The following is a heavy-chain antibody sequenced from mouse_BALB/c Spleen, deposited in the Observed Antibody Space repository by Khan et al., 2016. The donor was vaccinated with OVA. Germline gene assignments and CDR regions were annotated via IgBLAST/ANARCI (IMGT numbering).Heavy chain of an antibody. D-gene: IGHD2-10*01. V-gene: IGHV2-6-7*01. CDR3: ARAYYGNYREAMDY. J-gene: IGHJ4*01. Sequence: QVQLKQSGPGLVAPSQSLSITCPVSGFSLTGYGVNWVRQPPGKGLEWLGMIWGDGSTDYNSVLKSRLSISKDNSKSQVFLKMNSLQTDDTARYYCARAYYGNYREAMDYWGQGTSVTVSS. CDR2: IWGDGST. CDR1: GFSLTGYG.